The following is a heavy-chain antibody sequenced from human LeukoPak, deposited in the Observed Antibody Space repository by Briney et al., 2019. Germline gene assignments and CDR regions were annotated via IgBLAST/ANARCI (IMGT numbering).Heavy chain of an antibody. CDR3: AREDSSGLFFDY. CDR1: GYSMSNGYY. V-gene: IGHV4-38-2*02. J-gene: IGHJ4*02. Sequence: SETLSLTCNVSGYSMSNGYYWGWIRQPPGKGLEWIGSIYHSGTTYYNRSPKSRVTILVDTSNNHFSLKLSSVTAADTAVYFCAREDSSGLFFDYWGQGTLVTVSS. D-gene: IGHD3-22*01. CDR2: IYHSGTT.